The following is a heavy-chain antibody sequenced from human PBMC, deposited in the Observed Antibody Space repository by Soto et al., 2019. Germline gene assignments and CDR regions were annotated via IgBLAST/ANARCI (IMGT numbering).Heavy chain of an antibody. Sequence: ASVKVSCKASGYTFTHYYIHWVRQAPGQGLEWMGIINPNGGVTAYAQKFRAGFTMTRDTSTSTVYMELSSLRSEDSAVYYCATSVNSAMAFDYWGQGTLVTVSS. D-gene: IGHD5-18*01. J-gene: IGHJ4*02. CDR2: INPNGGVT. CDR3: ATSVNSAMAFDY. CDR1: GYTFTHYY. V-gene: IGHV1-46*01.